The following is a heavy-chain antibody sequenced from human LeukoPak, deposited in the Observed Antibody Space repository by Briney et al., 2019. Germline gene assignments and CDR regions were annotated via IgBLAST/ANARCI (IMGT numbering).Heavy chain of an antibody. CDR3: ARDPRGGEYYDSSGYSLGY. CDR2: ISAYNGNT. V-gene: IGHV1-18*01. CDR1: GYTFTSYG. Sequence: ASVKFSCKASGYTFTSYGISWVREAPGQGLEWMGWISAYNGNTNYAQKLQGRVTMTTDTSTSTAYMELRSLRSDDTAVYYCARDPRGGEYYDSSGYSLGYWGQGTLVTVSS. J-gene: IGHJ4*02. D-gene: IGHD3-22*01.